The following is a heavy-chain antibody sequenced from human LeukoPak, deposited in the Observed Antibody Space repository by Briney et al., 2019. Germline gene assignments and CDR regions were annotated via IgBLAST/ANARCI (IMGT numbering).Heavy chain of an antibody. J-gene: IGHJ5*02. CDR2: ISGSGAST. CDR3: AKHRGYSSDWFDP. V-gene: IGHV3-23*01. Sequence: GGSLRLSCSASGFTFSSSAMTWVRQAPGKGLEWVSVISGSGASTYYADSVKGWFIISRDNSKNTLYLRMNKLRAEDTAIYYCAKHRGYSSDWFDPWGQGTLVTVSS. D-gene: IGHD5-18*01. CDR1: GFTFSSSA.